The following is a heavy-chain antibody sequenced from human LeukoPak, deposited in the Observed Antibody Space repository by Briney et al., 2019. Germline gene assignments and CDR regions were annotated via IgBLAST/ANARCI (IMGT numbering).Heavy chain of an antibody. CDR1: GGTFSCYA. Sequence: ASVKVSCKASGGTFSCYAISWVRQAPGQGLEWMGGIIPIFGTANYAQKFQGRVTITTDESTSTAYMELSSLRSEDTAVYYCARGKGLGQPKRYYMDVWGKGTTVTVSS. CDR2: IIPIFGTA. CDR3: ARGKGLGQPKRYYMDV. D-gene: IGHD7-27*01. V-gene: IGHV1-69*05. J-gene: IGHJ6*03.